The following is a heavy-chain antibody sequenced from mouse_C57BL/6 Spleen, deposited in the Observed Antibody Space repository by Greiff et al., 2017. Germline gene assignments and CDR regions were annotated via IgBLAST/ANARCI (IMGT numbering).Heavy chain of an antibody. J-gene: IGHJ4*01. CDR3: ARTGALYYYAMDY. CDR2: IDPSDSDT. V-gene: IGHV1-52*01. Sequence: QVQLQQPGADLVRPGSSVKLSCKASGYTFTSYWMHWVKQSPIQGLEWIGNIDPSDSDTHYTQKFKDKATLTVDKSTSTAYMQLNSLTSEDSAVYYCARTGALYYYAMDYWGQGTSVTVSA. CDR1: GYTFTSYW. D-gene: IGHD6-5*01.